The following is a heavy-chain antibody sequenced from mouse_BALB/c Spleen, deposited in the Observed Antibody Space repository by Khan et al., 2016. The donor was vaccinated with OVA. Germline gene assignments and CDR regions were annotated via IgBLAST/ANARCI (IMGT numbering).Heavy chain of an antibody. D-gene: IGHD2-1*01. CDR2: IWGDGSI. V-gene: IGHV2-3*01. J-gene: IGHJ4*01. Sequence: QVQLKQSGPGLVAPSQSLSITCTVSGFSLTSYGVNWVRQPPGKGLEWLGVIWGDGSINYHSAHISRLSISKDNSKSQAFFKLNSLQTEDTATYYCVKQSYGTRYAMDCWGQGTAVTVSS. CDR3: VKQSYGTRYAMDC. CDR1: GFSLTSYG.